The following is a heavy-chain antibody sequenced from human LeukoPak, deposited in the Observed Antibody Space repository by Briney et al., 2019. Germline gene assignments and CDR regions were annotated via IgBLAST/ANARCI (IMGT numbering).Heavy chain of an antibody. J-gene: IGHJ5*02. CDR3: ASQLLSGWFDP. CDR2: IYYSGST. Sequence: SETLSLTCTVSGGSISSYYWSWIRQPPGKGLEWIGYIYYSGSTNYNPSLKSRVTISVDTSKNQFSLKLSSVTAADTAVYYCASQLLSGWFDPWGQGTLVTVSS. CDR1: GGSISSYY. D-gene: IGHD2-2*01. V-gene: IGHV4-59*01.